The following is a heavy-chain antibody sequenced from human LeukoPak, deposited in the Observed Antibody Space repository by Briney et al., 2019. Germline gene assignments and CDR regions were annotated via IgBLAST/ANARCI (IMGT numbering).Heavy chain of an antibody. V-gene: IGHV4-59*01. D-gene: IGHD2-15*01. CDR3: ARAASGGGFDY. CDR2: IYYRGST. Sequence: PSETLSLTCTVSGGSISSDYWSWIRQPPGKGLEWIGYIYYRGSTNHNPSLKSRVTISVDTSKNQFSLKLSSVTAADTAVYYCARAASGGGFDYWGQGTLVTVSS. J-gene: IGHJ4*02. CDR1: GGSISSDY.